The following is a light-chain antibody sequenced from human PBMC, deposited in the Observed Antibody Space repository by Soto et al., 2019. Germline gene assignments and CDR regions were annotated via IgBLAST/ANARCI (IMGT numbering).Light chain of an antibody. CDR2: DNS. CDR3: QSYDSSLSAYV. J-gene: IGLJ1*01. Sequence: QSALTQPPSVSGAPGQWVTIACTGSSSNIGAGYDVHWYQQLPGTAPKLLIYDNSNRPSGVPDRFSGSKSGTSASLAITGLQAEDEADYYCQSYDSSLSAYVFATGTKVTVL. CDR1: SSNIGAGYD. V-gene: IGLV1-40*01.